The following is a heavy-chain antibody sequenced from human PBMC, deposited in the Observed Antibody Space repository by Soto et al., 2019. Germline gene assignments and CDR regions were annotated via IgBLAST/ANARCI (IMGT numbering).Heavy chain of an antibody. J-gene: IGHJ6*02. CDR2: TYYRSRWYS. Sequence: SQTLSLTCVGSGDTVSSNSVAWNWVRQSPSRGLEWLGRTYYRSRWYSDYAVSVRCRIDINADTSRNQVSLQLNSVTHEDTAVYYCARAEEDSDYYHYRMDGWGQGTTVTVSS. CDR1: GDTVSSNSVA. V-gene: IGHV6-1*01. D-gene: IGHD2-15*01. CDR3: ARAEEDSDYYHYRMDG.